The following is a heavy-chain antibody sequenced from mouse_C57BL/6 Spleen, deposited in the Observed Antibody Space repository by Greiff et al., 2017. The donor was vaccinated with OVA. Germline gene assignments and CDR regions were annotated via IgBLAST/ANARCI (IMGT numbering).Heavy chain of an antibody. V-gene: IGHV5-17*01. CDR1: GFTFSDYG. Sequence: EVKLMESGGGLVKPGGSLKLSCAASGFTFSDYGMHWVHQAPEKGLEWVAYISSGSSTIYYADTVKGRSTISRDNAKNTLFLQMTSLRSEDTAMYYCAGAGITTVGADWYFDVWGTGTTVTVSS. D-gene: IGHD1-1*01. CDR2: ISSGSSTI. J-gene: IGHJ1*03. CDR3: AGAGITTVGADWYFDV.